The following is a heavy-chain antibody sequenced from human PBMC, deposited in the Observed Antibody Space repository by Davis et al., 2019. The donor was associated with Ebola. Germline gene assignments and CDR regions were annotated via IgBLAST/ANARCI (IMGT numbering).Heavy chain of an antibody. Sequence: PGGSLRLSYAASGFTFSVYYMSWIRQAPGKGPEWVSSISSSASYKNYADSVKGRFTISRDDAKKSLYLQMDSLRAEDTAVYYCAQQLGDYGGNALRYWGQGTLVTVSS. J-gene: IGHJ4*02. CDR1: GFTFSVYY. V-gene: IGHV3-11*06. CDR2: ISSSASYK. CDR3: AQQLGDYGGNALRY. D-gene: IGHD4-23*01.